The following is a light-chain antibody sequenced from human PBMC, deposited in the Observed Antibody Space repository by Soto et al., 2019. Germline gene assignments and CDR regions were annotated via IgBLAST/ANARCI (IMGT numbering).Light chain of an antibody. V-gene: IGKV3-15*01. CDR2: GAS. Sequence: EIVMTQSPATLSVSQGDGATLSCRASQSISTNLAWYQQKPGQAPRLLIYGASTRAAGIPARFRGSRSGTEFTLTIGRLEPEDFAVYYCQHYGYPQWTFGQGTKVDI. CDR3: QHYGYPQWT. CDR1: QSISTN. J-gene: IGKJ1*01.